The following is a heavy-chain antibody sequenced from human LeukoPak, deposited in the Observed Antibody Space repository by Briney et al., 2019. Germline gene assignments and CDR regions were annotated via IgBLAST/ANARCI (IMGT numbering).Heavy chain of an antibody. D-gene: IGHD2-15*01. Sequence: PGGSLRLSCAASGFTFSSYGMHWVRQAPGKGLEWVAVIWYDGSNKYYADSVKGRFTISRDNAKNSLYLQMNSLRAEDTAVYYCARGWAAHDYWGQGTLVTVSS. CDR1: GFTFSSYG. V-gene: IGHV3-33*01. CDR3: ARGWAAHDY. J-gene: IGHJ4*02. CDR2: IWYDGSNK.